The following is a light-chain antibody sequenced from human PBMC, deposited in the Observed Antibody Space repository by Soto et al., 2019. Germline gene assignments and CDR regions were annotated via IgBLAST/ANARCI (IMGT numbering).Light chain of an antibody. CDR3: GTWDNSKTVI. CDR2: DNI. V-gene: IGLV1-51*01. J-gene: IGLJ2*01. CDR1: RSNVGDNY. Sequence: QSVLTQPPSVSAAPGQKVTISCSGTRSNVGDNYVSWYQQLPGTAPNLLIYDNIKRPSGIPDRFSGSKSGTSATLDITGVQTGDEADYYCGTWDNSKTVIFGGGTKLTVL.